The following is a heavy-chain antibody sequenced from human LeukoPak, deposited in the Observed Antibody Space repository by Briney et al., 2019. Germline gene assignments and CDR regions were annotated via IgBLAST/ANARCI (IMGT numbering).Heavy chain of an antibody. J-gene: IGHJ4*02. D-gene: IGHD3-22*01. CDR2: IKSDGTST. V-gene: IGHV3-74*01. Sequence: GGSLRLSCAASGFTFSRYWMHWVRQAPGKGLVWVSRIKSDGTSTSYADSVKGRFTISRDNTKSTLYLQVNSLRAEDTAVYYCARGYYYDSSGSVAPFDYWGQGTLVTVSS. CDR1: GFTFSRYW. CDR3: ARGYYYDSSGSVAPFDY.